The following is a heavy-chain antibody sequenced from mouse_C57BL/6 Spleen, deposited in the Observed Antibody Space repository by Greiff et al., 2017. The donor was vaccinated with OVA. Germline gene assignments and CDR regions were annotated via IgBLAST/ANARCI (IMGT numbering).Heavy chain of an antibody. J-gene: IGHJ1*03. D-gene: IGHD2-4*01. Sequence: DVKLVESEGGLVQPGSSMKLSCTASGFTFSDYYMAWVRQVPEKGLEWVANINYDGSSTYYLDSLKSRFIISRDNAKNILYLQMSSLKSEDTATYYCARPYYDYDYWYFDVWGTGTTVTVSS. CDR2: INYDGSST. CDR3: ARPYYDYDYWYFDV. CDR1: GFTFSDYY. V-gene: IGHV5-16*01.